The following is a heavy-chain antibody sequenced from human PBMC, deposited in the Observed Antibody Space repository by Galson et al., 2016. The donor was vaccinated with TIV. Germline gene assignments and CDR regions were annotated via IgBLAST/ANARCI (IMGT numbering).Heavy chain of an antibody. D-gene: IGHD7-27*01. CDR2: TSDSGRS. J-gene: IGHJ3*02. Sequence: ETLSLTCTVSSDSIINYYLSWIRQPPGKGLEWIGYTSDSGRSNENPSLKSRVTISVDTSKKQISLKLKSVTAADTAMYYCARDLGLGAFDIWGQGTMVTVSS. CDR3: ARDLGLGAFDI. V-gene: IGHV4-59*01. CDR1: SDSIINYY.